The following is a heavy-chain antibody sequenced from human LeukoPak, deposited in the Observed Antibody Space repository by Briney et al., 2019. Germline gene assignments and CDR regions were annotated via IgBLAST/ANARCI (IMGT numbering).Heavy chain of an antibody. CDR1: GFTFSSYA. J-gene: IGHJ4*02. D-gene: IGHD5-18*01. CDR3: AREGGYSYGYGLFGGFDY. Sequence: GRSLRLSCAASGFTFSSYAMHWVRQAPGKGLEWVAVISYDGSNKYYADSVKGRFTISRDNSKNTLYLQMNSLRAEDTAVYYCAREGGYSYGYGLFGGFDYWGQGTLVTVSS. V-gene: IGHV3-30-3*01. CDR2: ISYDGSNK.